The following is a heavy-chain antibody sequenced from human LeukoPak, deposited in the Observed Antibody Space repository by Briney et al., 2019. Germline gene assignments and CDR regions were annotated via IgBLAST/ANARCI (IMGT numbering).Heavy chain of an antibody. Sequence: SVKVSCKASGGTFSSYAISWVRQAPGQGLEWMGRIIPILGIANYAQKFQGRVTITADKSTSTAYMELSSLRYEDTAVYYCARERYDILTGYYPPFDYWGQGTLVTVSS. CDR3: ARERYDILTGYYPPFDY. J-gene: IGHJ4*02. CDR2: IIPILGIA. D-gene: IGHD3-9*01. V-gene: IGHV1-69*04. CDR1: GGTFSSYA.